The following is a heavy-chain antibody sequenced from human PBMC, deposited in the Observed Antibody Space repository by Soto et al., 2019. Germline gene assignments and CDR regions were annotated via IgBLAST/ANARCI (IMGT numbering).Heavy chain of an antibody. CDR1: GGSISSGGYY. CDR3: ASVYYYDSSGYYADAFDI. D-gene: IGHD3-22*01. Sequence: TSETLSLTCTVSGGSISSGGYYWSWIRQHPGKGLEWIGYIYYSGSTYYNPSLKSRVTISVDTSKNQFSLKLSSVTAADTAVYYCASVYYYDSSGYYADAFDIWGQGTMVTVSS. V-gene: IGHV4-31*03. CDR2: IYYSGST. J-gene: IGHJ3*02.